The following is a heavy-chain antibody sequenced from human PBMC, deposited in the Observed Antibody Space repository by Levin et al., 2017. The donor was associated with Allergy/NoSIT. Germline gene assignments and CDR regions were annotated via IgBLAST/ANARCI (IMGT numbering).Heavy chain of an antibody. CDR2: INHSGIT. CDR1: GASLSGYY. CDR3: ARSAQEGWFDP. J-gene: IGHJ5*02. Sequence: SQTLSLTCAVYGASLSGYYWTWIRQPPGKGLEWIGEINHSGITNYNPSLKSRVTISVDTSKNQLSLKVRSVTAADTAVYYCARSAQEGWFDPWGQGILVTVSS. V-gene: IGHV4-34*01.